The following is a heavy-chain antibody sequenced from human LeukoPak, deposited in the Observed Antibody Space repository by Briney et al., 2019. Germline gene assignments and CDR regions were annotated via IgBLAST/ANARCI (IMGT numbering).Heavy chain of an antibody. CDR1: GGTFSSYA. D-gene: IGHD5-24*01. Sequence: SVKVSCKASGGTFSSYAISWVRQAPGQGLEWMGWINAYNGNTNYAQKFQGRVTITADESTSTAYMELSSLRSEDTAVYYCEGSTSRDGYGRDAFDIWGQGTMVTVSS. CDR2: INAYNGNT. V-gene: IGHV1-69*13. J-gene: IGHJ3*02. CDR3: EGSTSRDGYGRDAFDI.